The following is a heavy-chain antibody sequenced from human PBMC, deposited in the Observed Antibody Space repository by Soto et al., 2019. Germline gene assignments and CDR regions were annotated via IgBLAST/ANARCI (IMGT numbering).Heavy chain of an antibody. CDR3: ASQEVEPPPYYFDF. J-gene: IGHJ4*02. CDR2: IDFRRGST. D-gene: IGHD1-1*01. CDR1: GXTVSIYS. V-gene: IGHV3-21*01. Sequence: GSLRLSSAASGXTVSIYSMSWVRQAPGKGLEWVSSIDFRRGSTYYADPVNGRFTISRDNTKTSVFLQLNSMRAQDTAVYYCASQEVEPPPYYFDFWGQGTLGPVSS.